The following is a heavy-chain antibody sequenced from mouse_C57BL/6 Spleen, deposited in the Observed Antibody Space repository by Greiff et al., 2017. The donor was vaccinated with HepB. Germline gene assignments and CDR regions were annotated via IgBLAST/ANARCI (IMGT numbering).Heavy chain of an antibody. CDR1: GFTFTDYY. CDR3: ARLGGLGAMDY. J-gene: IGHJ4*01. Sequence: EVHLVESGGGLVQPGGSLSLSCAASGFTFTDYYMSWVRQPPGKALEWLGFIRNKANGYTTEYSASVKGRFTISRDNSQSILYLQMNALRAEDSATYYCARLGGLGAMDYWGQGTSVTVSS. D-gene: IGHD3-3*01. CDR2: IRNKANGYTT. V-gene: IGHV7-3*01.